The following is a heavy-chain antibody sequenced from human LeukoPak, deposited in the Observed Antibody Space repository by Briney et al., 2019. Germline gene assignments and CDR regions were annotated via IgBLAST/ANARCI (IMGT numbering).Heavy chain of an antibody. CDR3: ARVSLSYCDGDCYGPHNWFDP. J-gene: IGHJ5*02. D-gene: IGHD2-21*02. CDR2: IIPIFGTA. Sequence: SVKVSCKASGGTFSSYAISWVRQAPGQGLEWMGRIIPIFGTANYAQKFQGRVTITTDESTSTAYMELSSLRSEDTAVYYCARVSLSYCDGDCYGPHNWFDPWGQGTLVTVSS. CDR1: GGTFSSYA. V-gene: IGHV1-69*05.